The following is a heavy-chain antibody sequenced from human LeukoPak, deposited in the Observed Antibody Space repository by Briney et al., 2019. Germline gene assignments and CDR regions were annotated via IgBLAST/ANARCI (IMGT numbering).Heavy chain of an antibody. CDR1: GFTFSSYW. J-gene: IGHJ4*02. Sequence: GGSLRLSCAASGFTFSSYWMSWVRQAPGKGLEWVANIKQDGSEKYYVDSVKGRFTISRDNAKNSLYLQMNSLRAEDTAVYYCARTIRGYSYGERPYYFDYWGQGTLVTVSS. CDR3: ARTIRGYSYGERPYYFDY. D-gene: IGHD5-18*01. V-gene: IGHV3-7*01. CDR2: IKQDGSEK.